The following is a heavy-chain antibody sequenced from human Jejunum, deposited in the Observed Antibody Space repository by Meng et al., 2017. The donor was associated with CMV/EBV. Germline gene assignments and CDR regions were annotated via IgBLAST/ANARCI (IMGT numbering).Heavy chain of an antibody. CDR1: EFSVTRNN. V-gene: IGHV3-48*04. J-gene: IGHJ4*02. CDR2: ISSSGSTI. CDR3: ARNPPGKGFIDY. Sequence: GSEFSVTRNNMTWVRQAPGKGLECVSYISSSGSTIYYADSVKGRFTISRDNAKNSLYLQMNSLRGEDTAVYYCARNPPGKGFIDYWGQGTLVTVSS. D-gene: IGHD1-1*01.